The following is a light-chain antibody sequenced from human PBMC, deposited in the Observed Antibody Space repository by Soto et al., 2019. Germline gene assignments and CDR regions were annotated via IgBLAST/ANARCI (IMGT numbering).Light chain of an antibody. CDR2: AAS. V-gene: IGKV1-39*01. J-gene: IGKJ5*01. CDR1: QSISSY. CDR3: QQSYSTPVT. Sequence: DLQMTQSPSSLSASVGDRVTITCRASQSISSYLNWYQQKPGKAPKLLIYAASSLQSGVPSRFSGSGSGTDFTLTFSSLQPEDFATYFCQQSYSTPVTFGQGTRLEIK.